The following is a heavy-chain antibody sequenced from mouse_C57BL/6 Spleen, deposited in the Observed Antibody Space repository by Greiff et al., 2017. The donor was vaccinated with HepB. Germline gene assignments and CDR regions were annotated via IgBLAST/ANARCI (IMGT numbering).Heavy chain of an antibody. CDR2: IDPSDSYT. CDR3: ASGSTVVARDY. V-gene: IGHV1-59*01. D-gene: IGHD1-1*01. J-gene: IGHJ2*01. Sequence: VQLQQPGAELVRPGPSVKLSCKASGYTFTSYWMHWVKQRPGQGLEWIGVIDPSDSYTNYNQKFKGKATLTVDTSSSTAYMQLSSLTSEDSAVYYCASGSTVVARDYWGQGTTLTVSS. CDR1: GYTFTSYW.